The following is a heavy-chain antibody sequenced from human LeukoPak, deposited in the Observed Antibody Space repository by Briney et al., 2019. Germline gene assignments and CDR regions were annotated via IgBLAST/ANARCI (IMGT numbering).Heavy chain of an antibody. J-gene: IGHJ4*02. CDR1: RNIFTGYF. CDR2: INPKNGGT. CDR3: AREPPYTGHCDITTCDVSRFDL. V-gene: IGHV1-2*02. Sequence: ASVKVSCKASRNIFTGYFIHWVRQAPGQGLEWMGWINPKNGGTNPAEKFQGRVTMTRDTSLSTAIMELTGLTSDDTAVYFCAREPPYTGHCDITTCDVSRFDLWGQGTLVTVSS. D-gene: IGHD2-2*01.